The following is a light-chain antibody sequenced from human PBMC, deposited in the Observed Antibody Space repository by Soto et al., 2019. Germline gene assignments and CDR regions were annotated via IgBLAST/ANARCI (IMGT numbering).Light chain of an antibody. Sequence: QSALTQPPSASGSPGQSLTISCTGTSSDVGGYNYVSWYQHHPGKAPKLMIYEVSKRPSGVPDRFPGSKSGNTASLTVSGLQAEDEADYYCTSYVGSSNVNWVFGGGTKVTVL. CDR2: EVS. CDR3: TSYVGSSNVNWV. V-gene: IGLV2-8*01. CDR1: SSDVGGYNY. J-gene: IGLJ3*02.